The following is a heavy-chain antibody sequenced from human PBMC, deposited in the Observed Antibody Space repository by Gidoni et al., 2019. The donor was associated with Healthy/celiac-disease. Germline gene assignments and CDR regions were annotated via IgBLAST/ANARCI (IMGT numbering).Heavy chain of an antibody. V-gene: IGHV1-3*01. CDR2: INAGNGNT. J-gene: IGHJ4*02. Sequence: QVQLVQSGTEVKKPGASVKVSCKASGYTFTSYAIHWVRQAPGQRLEWMGWINAGNGNTKYSQRFQGRVTITRDTSASTASMELSSLRSEDTAVYYCARAQQQLASLDYWGQGTLVTVSS. D-gene: IGHD6-13*01. CDR1: GYTFTSYA. CDR3: ARAQQQLASLDY.